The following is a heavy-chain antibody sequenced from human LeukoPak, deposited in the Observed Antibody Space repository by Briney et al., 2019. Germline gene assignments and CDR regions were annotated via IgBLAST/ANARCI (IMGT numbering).Heavy chain of an antibody. CDR2: IGATGVST. V-gene: IGHV3-23*01. J-gene: IGHJ4*02. CDR1: GFTFSSYA. D-gene: IGHD5-12*01. CDR3: ARGLGYSGYTFDY. Sequence: GGSLRLSCAASGFTFSSYAMSWVRQAPGKGLEWVSGIGATGVSTFYGDSVKGRFTMSRDNSKNTLYLRMDSLGAEDTAVYYCARGLGYSGYTFDYWGQGTLVTVSS.